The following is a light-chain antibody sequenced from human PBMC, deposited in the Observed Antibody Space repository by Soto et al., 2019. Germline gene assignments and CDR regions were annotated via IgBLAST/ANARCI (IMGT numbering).Light chain of an antibody. Sequence: EIVLTQSPGTLSLSPGERATLSCRASQSVSSNYLAWYQQKPGQAPRLLIFGASIRATGIPDRFSGSGSGTDFTLTISRLEPEDFAVYYCQQYGRSPKTFGQGTKVDIK. CDR3: QQYGRSPKT. J-gene: IGKJ1*01. CDR1: QSVSSNY. V-gene: IGKV3-20*01. CDR2: GAS.